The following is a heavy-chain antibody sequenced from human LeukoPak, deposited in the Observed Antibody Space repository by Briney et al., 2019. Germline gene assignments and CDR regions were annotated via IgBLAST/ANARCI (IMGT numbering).Heavy chain of an antibody. CDR3: AKDVGKWESLHFFDY. CDR1: GFTFSIYA. Sequence: GGSLRLSCAASGFTFSIYAMGWVRQAPGKGLEWISVISASGGHTYYADSVKGRFTISRDNSKNTLYMQMNSLGAEDTAVYYCAKDVGKWESLHFFDYWGQGTLSPSPQ. V-gene: IGHV3-23*01. D-gene: IGHD1-26*01. CDR2: ISASGGHT. J-gene: IGHJ4*02.